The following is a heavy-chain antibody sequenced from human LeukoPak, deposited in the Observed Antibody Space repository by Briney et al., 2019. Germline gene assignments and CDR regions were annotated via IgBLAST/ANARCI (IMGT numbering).Heavy chain of an antibody. V-gene: IGHV3-48*01. J-gene: IGHJ6*02. CDR1: GFTFSSYS. D-gene: IGHD4-17*01. CDR2: ISSSSSTI. CDR3: ARDSYGDYVQDV. Sequence: GGSLRLSCAASGFTFSSYSMNWVRQAPGKGLEWVSYISSSSSTIYYAASVKGRFTISRDYAKNSLYLQMNSLRAEDTAVYYCARDSYGDYVQDVWGQGTTVTVSS.